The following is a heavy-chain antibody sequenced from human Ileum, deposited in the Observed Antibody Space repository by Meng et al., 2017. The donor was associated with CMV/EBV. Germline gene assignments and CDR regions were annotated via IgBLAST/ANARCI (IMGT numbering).Heavy chain of an antibody. CDR3: ARATGYCSGIGCYTFTYYYGMDV. CDR1: GGPVSSGSSY. D-gene: IGHD2-2*02. J-gene: IGHJ6*02. CDR2: VYYSGTT. Sequence: SETLSLTCSASGGPVSSGSSYWSWIRQPPGKGLERIGYVYYSGTTNYSPSLKSRVTISVDTSKNQFSLKLSSVTAADTAVYYCARATGYCSGIGCYTFTYYYGMDVWGQGTTVTVSS. V-gene: IGHV4-61*01.